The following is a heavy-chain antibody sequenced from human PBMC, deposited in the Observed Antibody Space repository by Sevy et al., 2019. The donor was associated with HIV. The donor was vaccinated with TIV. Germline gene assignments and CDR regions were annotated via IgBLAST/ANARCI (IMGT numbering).Heavy chain of an antibody. V-gene: IGHV3-23*01. Sequence: GGSLRLSCAASGFTFSKYSMSWVRQPPGKGLEWVSTLSFGCGEINHADSVKGRFTISRDNSKNSLYLQMNNLRAEDTAVYYCAREGCTKPHDYWGQGILVTVSA. CDR2: LSFGCGEI. CDR3: AREGCTKPHDY. J-gene: IGHJ4*02. D-gene: IGHD2-8*01. CDR1: GFTFSKYS.